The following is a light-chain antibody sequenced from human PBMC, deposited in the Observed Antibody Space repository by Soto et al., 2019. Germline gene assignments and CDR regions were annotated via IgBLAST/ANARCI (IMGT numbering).Light chain of an antibody. CDR3: NSYTTSTTRVV. CDR1: SSDVGGYNY. J-gene: IGLJ2*01. V-gene: IGLV2-14*03. CDR2: DVS. Sequence: QSALTQPASVSGSPGQSITISCTGTSSDVGGYNYVSWYQQHPDKAPKLIIYDVSGRPSGVSNRFSGSKSGNTASLTISGLQAEDEPDYYCNSYTTSTTRVVFGGGTKLTVL.